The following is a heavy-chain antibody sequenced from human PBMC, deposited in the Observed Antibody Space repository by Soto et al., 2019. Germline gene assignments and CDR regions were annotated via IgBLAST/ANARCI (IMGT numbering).Heavy chain of an antibody. CDR3: AREQCGGEKCFSERDVYYYYVDV. CDR1: GGSISGRAYY. CDR2: IYYSGTT. Sequence: PSDTLSLTCSFSGGSISGRAYYWAWIRQPPGKGLEWIGSIYYSGTTYSNPSLKSRVIISVDTAKNQFSLNLTSVTAPDTATYYCAREQCGGEKCFSERDVYYYYVDVWGKGTTVPVSS. V-gene: IGHV4-39*01. J-gene: IGHJ6*03. D-gene: IGHD2-21*01.